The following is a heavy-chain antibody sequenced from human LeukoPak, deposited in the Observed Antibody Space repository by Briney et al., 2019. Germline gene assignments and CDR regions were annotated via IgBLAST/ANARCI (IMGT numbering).Heavy chain of an antibody. V-gene: IGHV3-11*06. D-gene: IGHD3-10*01. CDR3: VGQKPGLRAFDI. Sequence: GGSLRLSCAASGFTFSDYYMSWIRQAPGKGLEWVSYISSSSSYTNYADSVKGRFTISRDNAKNSLYLQMNSLRAEDTAVYYCVGQKPGLRAFDIWGQGTMVTVSS. CDR1: GFTFSDYY. CDR2: ISSSSSYT. J-gene: IGHJ3*02.